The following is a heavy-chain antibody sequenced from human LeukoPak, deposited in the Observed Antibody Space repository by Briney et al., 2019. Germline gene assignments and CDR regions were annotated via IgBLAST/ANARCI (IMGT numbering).Heavy chain of an antibody. CDR2: IYTSGST. CDR3: AREGGVATTN. Sequence: TSETLSLICAVYGGSFSGYYWSWIRQPAGKGLEWIGRIYTSGSTNYNPSLKSRVTMSVDTSKNQFSLKLSSVTAADTAVYYCAREGGVATTNWGQGTLVTVSS. V-gene: IGHV4-4*07. CDR1: GGSFSGYY. D-gene: IGHD5-12*01. J-gene: IGHJ4*02.